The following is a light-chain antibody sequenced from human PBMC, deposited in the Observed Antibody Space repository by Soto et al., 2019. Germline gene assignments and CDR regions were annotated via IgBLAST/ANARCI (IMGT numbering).Light chain of an antibody. CDR2: AAS. CDR1: QGISNY. Sequence: DIQMTQSPSSLSASVGDRVTITCRASQGISNYLAWYQQKPGKVPKLLIYAASTLQSGVPSRFSGSGSGTYFTLTISSLHPEDVATYSCQKYNSSPRFTLGPGTKVDIK. CDR3: QKYNSSPRFT. J-gene: IGKJ3*01. V-gene: IGKV1-27*01.